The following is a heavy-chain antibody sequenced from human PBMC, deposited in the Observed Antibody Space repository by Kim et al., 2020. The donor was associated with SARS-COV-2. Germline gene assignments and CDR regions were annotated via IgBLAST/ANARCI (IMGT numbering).Heavy chain of an antibody. V-gene: IGHV4-34*01. D-gene: IGHD2-2*01. J-gene: IGHJ5*02. CDR3: ARGNIVAVPAASWRVNWFDP. Sequence: RVTISVDTSKNQFSLKLSSVTAADTAVYYCARGNIVAVPAASWRVNWFDPWGQGTLVTVSS.